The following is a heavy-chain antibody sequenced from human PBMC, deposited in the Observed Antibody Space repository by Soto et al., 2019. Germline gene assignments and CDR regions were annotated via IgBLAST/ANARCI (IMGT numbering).Heavy chain of an antibody. CDR1: GFTFSSYA. V-gene: IGHV3-23*01. CDR3: PKPLPMVPSGVSCYFDY. D-gene: IGHD2-15*01. CDR2: ISGSGGST. J-gene: IGHJ4*02. Sequence: PGGSLRLSCAASGFTFSSYAMSWVRQAPGKGLEWVSAISGSGGSTYYADSVKGRFTISRDNSKNTLYLQMNSLRAEDTAVYYFPKPLPMVPSGVSCYFDYWGQGPLFTVPS.